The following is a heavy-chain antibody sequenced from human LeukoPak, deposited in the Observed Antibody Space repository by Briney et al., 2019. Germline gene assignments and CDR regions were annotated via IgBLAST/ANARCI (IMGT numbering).Heavy chain of an antibody. J-gene: IGHJ3*02. V-gene: IGHV3-48*04. CDR3: ARERYYYDSSGYFTGLAAFDI. D-gene: IGHD3-22*01. CDR1: GFTFSSYS. CDR2: ISSSSSTI. Sequence: SGGSLRLSCAASGFTFSSYSMNWVRQAPGKGLEWVSYISSSSSTIYYADSVKGRFTISRDNAKNSLYLQMNSLRAEDTAVYYCARERYYYDSSGYFTGLAAFDIWGQGTMVTVSS.